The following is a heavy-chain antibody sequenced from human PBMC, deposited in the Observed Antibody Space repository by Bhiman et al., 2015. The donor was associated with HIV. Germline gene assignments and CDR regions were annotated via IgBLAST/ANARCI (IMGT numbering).Heavy chain of an antibody. CDR1: GFPFSTFW. V-gene: IGHV3-7*01. J-gene: IGHJ4*02. CDR3: AREAVAGSVYFNY. Sequence: EVQLVESGGGLVQPGGSLRLSCVASGFPFSTFWMTWVRQAPGKGLEWVANIKEDGSEKYYVDSVKGRFTISRDNAKNSLYLQMNTLRAEDTALYYCAREAVAGSVYFNYWGQGNAGHRLL. D-gene: IGHD6-19*01. CDR2: IKEDGSEK.